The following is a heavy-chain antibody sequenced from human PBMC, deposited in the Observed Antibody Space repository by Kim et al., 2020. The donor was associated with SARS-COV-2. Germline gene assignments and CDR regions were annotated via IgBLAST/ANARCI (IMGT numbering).Heavy chain of an antibody. D-gene: IGHD3-22*01. CDR1: GYTFTGYY. Sequence: ASVKVSCKASGYTFTGYYMHWVRQAPGQGLEWMGWINPNSGGTNYAQKFQGRVTMTRDTSISTAHMELSRLRSDDTAVYYCARALYDSSGYSAFDIWGQGTMVTVSS. CDR2: INPNSGGT. CDR3: ARALYDSSGYSAFDI. V-gene: IGHV1-2*02. J-gene: IGHJ3*02.